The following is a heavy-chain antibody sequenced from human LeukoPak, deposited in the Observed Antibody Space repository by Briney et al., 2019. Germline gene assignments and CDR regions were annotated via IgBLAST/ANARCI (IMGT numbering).Heavy chain of an antibody. CDR1: GYTFTSYG. D-gene: IGHD3-22*01. V-gene: IGHV1-18*01. J-gene: IGHJ4*02. Sequence: GASVKVSCKASGYTFTSYGISWVRQAPGQGLEWMGWISAYNGNTNYAQKLQGRVTMTTDTSTSTAYMELRSLRSDDTAVYYCARRTYYYDSSGYPFDYWGQGTLVTVSS. CDR3: ARRTYYYDSSGYPFDY. CDR2: ISAYNGNT.